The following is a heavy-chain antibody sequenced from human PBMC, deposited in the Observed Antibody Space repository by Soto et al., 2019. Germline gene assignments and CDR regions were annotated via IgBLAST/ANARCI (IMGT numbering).Heavy chain of an antibody. D-gene: IGHD3-16*02. J-gene: IGHJ5*02. Sequence: VGSLRLSCVASGFPFSADNMNWVRQAPGKGLEWISAITSKSGQTYYAESVKGRFTISRDNAKNSLYLEMNSLGAGETAVYYCARDLLAGQELVIPSFEPWGRGTLVTVSS. CDR1: GFPFSADN. CDR3: ARDLLAGQELVIPSFEP. V-gene: IGHV3-21*06. CDR2: ITSKSGQT.